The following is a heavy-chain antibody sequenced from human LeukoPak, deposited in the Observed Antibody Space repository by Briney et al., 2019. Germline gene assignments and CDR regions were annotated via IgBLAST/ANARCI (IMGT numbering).Heavy chain of an antibody. CDR2: VSYDGSKK. V-gene: IGHV3-30*18. Sequence: PGGSLRLSCVASGFTFSNYGMHWLRQAPGKGLEWVAVVSYDGSKKNYADSVRGRFSISRDNSRDTLDLQMDSLRTEDTAVYYCAKDRGGVSIMINVYFDYWGQGTRVSVSS. CDR1: GFTFSNYG. J-gene: IGHJ4*02. D-gene: IGHD3-16*01. CDR3: AKDRGGVSIMINVYFDY.